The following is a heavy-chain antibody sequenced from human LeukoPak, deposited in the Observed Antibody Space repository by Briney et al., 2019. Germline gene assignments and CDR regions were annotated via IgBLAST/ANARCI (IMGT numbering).Heavy chain of an antibody. Sequence: PSETLSLTCTVSGVSISRGGYNTGWSRQHPGKGLEWIGYIYYSGSTYSNPSPKSRDTISVDTSKNQCSLKLSSVTAADTAVYYCARGRDYYDSSGPWGQGTLVTVSS. CDR1: GVSISRGGYN. V-gene: IGHV4-31*03. J-gene: IGHJ5*02. CDR2: IYYSGST. CDR3: ARGRDYYDSSGP. D-gene: IGHD3-22*01.